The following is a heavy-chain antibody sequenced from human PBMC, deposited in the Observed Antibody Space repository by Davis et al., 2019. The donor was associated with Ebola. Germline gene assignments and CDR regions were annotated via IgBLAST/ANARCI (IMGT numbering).Heavy chain of an antibody. CDR1: GFTFDAYA. CDR3: AKESIVVVTYRAFDI. Sequence: PGGSLRLSCAASGFTFDAYAMHWVRQAPGKGLEWVSGISWNSGSIGYADSVKGRFTISRDNAKNSLYLQMNSLRAEDTALYYCAKESIVVVTYRAFDIWGQGTMVTVSS. CDR2: ISWNSGSI. D-gene: IGHD2-21*02. J-gene: IGHJ3*02. V-gene: IGHV3-9*01.